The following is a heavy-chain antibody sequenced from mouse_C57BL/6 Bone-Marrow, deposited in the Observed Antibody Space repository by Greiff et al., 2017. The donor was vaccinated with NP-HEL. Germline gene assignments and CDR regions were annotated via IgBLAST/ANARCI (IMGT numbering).Heavy chain of an antibody. CDR3: ARRDYYGTPYAMDY. V-gene: IGHV5-6*02. CDR1: GFTFSSYG. Sequence: DVKLVESGGDLVKPGGSLKLSCAASGFTFSSYGMSWVRQTPDKRLEWVATISSGGSYTYYPDSVKGRFTISRDNAKNTLYLQMSSLKSEDTAMYYCARRDYYGTPYAMDYWGQGTSVTVSS. D-gene: IGHD1-1*01. CDR2: ISSGGSYT. J-gene: IGHJ4*01.